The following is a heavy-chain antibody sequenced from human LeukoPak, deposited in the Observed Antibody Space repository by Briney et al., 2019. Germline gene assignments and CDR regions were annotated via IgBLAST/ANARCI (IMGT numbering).Heavy chain of an antibody. V-gene: IGHV3-48*04. CDR3: ARLGTYGSGDH. J-gene: IGHJ4*02. CDR2: ISGGGTTI. D-gene: IGHD3-10*01. Sequence: GGSLRLSCAASGFTFSSYTMNWVRQAPGKGLEWVSYISGGGTTIHFADSVKGRFTLSRDNAKNTLFLQMNSLRAEDTAVYYCARLGTYGSGDHWGQGTLVTVSS. CDR1: GFTFSSYT.